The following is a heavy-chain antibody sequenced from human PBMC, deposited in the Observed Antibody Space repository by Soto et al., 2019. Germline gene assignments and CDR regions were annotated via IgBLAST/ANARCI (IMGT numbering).Heavy chain of an antibody. V-gene: IGHV4-34*01. CDR1: GGSFSGYY. CDR2: INHSGST. D-gene: IGHD4-17*01. CDR3: ARGTTVTTFDY. J-gene: IGHJ4*02. Sequence: SETLSLTCAVYGGSFSGYYWSWIRQPPGKGLEWIGEINHSGSTNYNPSLKSRVTISVDTSKNQFSLKLSSVTAADTAVYYCARGTTVTTFDYWGQGTLVTVSS.